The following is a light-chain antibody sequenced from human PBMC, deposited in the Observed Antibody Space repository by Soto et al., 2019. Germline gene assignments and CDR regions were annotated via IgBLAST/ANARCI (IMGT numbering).Light chain of an antibody. CDR3: QQSYSLLIT. Sequence: IQVTQSKTSVSASVGYRVTITCRPCQSISSYLIWYQHKPGKAPKLLIYGASSLQSGVPSRFSGSGSGTDFTLTISSLQPEDCVTYYCQQSYSLLITFGQ. CDR1: QSISSY. J-gene: IGKJ5*01. CDR2: GAS. V-gene: IGKV1-39*01.